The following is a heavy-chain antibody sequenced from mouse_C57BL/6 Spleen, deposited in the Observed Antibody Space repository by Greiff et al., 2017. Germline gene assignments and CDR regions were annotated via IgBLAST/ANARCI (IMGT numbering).Heavy chain of an antibody. CDR2: IWSGGST. CDR1: GFSLTSYG. CDR3: ASAIYDGYYWYFDV. J-gene: IGHJ1*03. V-gene: IGHV2-2*01. D-gene: IGHD2-3*01. Sequence: VQGVESGPGLVQPSQSLSITCTVSGFSLTSYGVHWVRQSPGKGLEWLGVIWSGGSTDYNAAFISRLSISKDNSKSQVFFKMNSLQADDTAIYYCASAIYDGYYWYFDVWGTGTTVTVSS.